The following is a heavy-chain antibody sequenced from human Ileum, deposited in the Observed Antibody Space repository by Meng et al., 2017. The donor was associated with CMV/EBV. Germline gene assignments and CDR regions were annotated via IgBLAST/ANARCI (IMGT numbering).Heavy chain of an antibody. J-gene: IGHJ4*02. D-gene: IGHD5-24*01. CDR2: ISRDGSEN. Sequence: ACGFTFMTCGLHWVRQAPGKGLESVAVISRDGSENYYADSVKGRFTISRDNFKNTLFLQMNSLRVQDTAVYYCVRDGGGGYNQIDYWGQGTLVTVSS. V-gene: IGHV3-30*04. CDR1: GFTFMTCG. CDR3: VRDGGGGYNQIDY.